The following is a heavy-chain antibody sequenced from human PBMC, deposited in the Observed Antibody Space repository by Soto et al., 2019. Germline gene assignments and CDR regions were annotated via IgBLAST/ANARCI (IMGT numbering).Heavy chain of an antibody. D-gene: IGHD7-27*01. J-gene: IGHJ4*02. CDR1: GFTFSSYA. CDR3: ATRTGDLDY. CDR2: ISSNGGST. Sequence: GGSLRLSCAASGFTFSSYAMHWVRQAPGKGLEYVSAISSNGGSTYYANSVKGRFTISRDNSKNTLYLQMGSLRAEDMAVYYCATRTGDLDYWGQGTLVTVSS. V-gene: IGHV3-64*01.